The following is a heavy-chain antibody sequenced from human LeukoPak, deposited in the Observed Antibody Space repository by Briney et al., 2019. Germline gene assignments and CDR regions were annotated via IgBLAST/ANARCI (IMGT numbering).Heavy chain of an antibody. CDR3: ARGLYCTSTSCYFGGGNYYYYMDV. V-gene: IGHV3-33*01. Sequence: GRSLRLSCAASGFTFTTYGMHWVRQAPGKGLEWVAAIWNDGTNTYYADSVKGRFTISRDNSKNMLYLQMNSLRAEDTAVYYCARGLYCTSTSCYFGGGNYYYYMDVWGKGTTVTVSS. D-gene: IGHD2-2*01. CDR2: IWNDGTNT. CDR1: GFTFTTYG. J-gene: IGHJ6*03.